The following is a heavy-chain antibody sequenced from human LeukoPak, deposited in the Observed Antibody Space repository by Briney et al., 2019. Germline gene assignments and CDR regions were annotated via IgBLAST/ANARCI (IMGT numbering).Heavy chain of an antibody. J-gene: IGHJ4*02. V-gene: IGHV3-30*04. CDR1: GFTFSCSA. Sequence: PGGALRHACSAPGFTFSCSAMHRVRQAPGKGQEWVGVISYHGRDKSYDDHVKGRFTIFRENSKNTLYLQMISLRAEDTAVYYCAEGGEPLMTFDYWGQGTLVTVSS. D-gene: IGHD3-10*01. CDR3: AEGGEPLMTFDY. CDR2: ISYHGRDK.